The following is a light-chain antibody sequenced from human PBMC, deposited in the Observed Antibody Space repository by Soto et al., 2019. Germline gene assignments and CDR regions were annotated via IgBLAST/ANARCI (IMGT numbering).Light chain of an antibody. CDR2: GAS. Sequence: PAPLSLSPGERATLSCRASQSVSSYLAWYQQKPGQAPRLLIYGASSRATGILQRRSGSRCATEYSPITSSMEHQDYVVYYCQQHYSTPLLTFGGGTKVDIK. CDR1: QSVSSY. V-gene: IGKV3-11*01. CDR3: QQHYSTPLLT. J-gene: IGKJ4*01.